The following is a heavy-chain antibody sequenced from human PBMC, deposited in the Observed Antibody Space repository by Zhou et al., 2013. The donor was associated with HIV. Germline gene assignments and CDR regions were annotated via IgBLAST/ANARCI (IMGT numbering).Heavy chain of an antibody. CDR3: ATGFGQKDYYYYYYMDV. D-gene: IGHD3-16*01. CDR1: GGTFSSYA. CDR2: IIPIFGTA. Sequence: QVQLVQSGAEVKKPGSSVKVSCKASGGTFSSYAISWVRQAPGQGLEWMGGIIPIFGTANYAQKFQGRVTITTDESTSTAYMELSSLRSEDTAVYYCATGFGQKDYYYYYYMDVWGKGTTVTVSS. J-gene: IGHJ6*03. V-gene: IGHV1-69*05.